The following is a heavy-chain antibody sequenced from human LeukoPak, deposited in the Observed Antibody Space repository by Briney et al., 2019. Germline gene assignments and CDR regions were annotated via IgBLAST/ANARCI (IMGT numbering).Heavy chain of an antibody. V-gene: IGHV3-7*01. Sequence: GGSLRLSCVASGFTFSPYWMNWVRQAPGKGLEWVANINQDGSEQYYVDSVKGRFTISGDNAENSLYLQMNSLRAEDTAVYYCAGHGTPRGYWGQGTLVTVSS. CDR1: GFTFSPYW. D-gene: IGHD1-14*01. J-gene: IGHJ4*02. CDR3: AGHGTPRGY. CDR2: INQDGSEQ.